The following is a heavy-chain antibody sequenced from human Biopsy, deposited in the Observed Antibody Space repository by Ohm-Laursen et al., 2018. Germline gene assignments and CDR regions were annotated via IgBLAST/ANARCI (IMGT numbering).Heavy chain of an antibody. Sequence: SVKVSCKAPEGTFSNYGVNWVRQAPGQGLEWLGGNIPILGTGNYAQKFQDRVTVAADTSTSTAYMELSSLRSDDTAVYYCARDALGGGSYRFFYWGQGSLVTVSS. J-gene: IGHJ4*02. CDR2: NIPILGTG. CDR1: EGTFSNYG. CDR3: ARDALGGGSYRFFY. V-gene: IGHV1-69*06. D-gene: IGHD1-26*01.